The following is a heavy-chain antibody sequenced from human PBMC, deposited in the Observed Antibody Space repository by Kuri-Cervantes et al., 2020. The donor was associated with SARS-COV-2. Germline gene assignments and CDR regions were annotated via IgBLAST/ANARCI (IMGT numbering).Heavy chain of an antibody. D-gene: IGHD1-14*01. CDR1: GLTFSSRS. J-gene: IGHJ4*02. V-gene: IGHV3-48*02. CDR2: IDASGKSR. Sequence: GESLKISCAVSGLTFSSRSMNWVRQAPGMGLEWVSHIDASGKSRHYIDSVQGRFTISRDNARNSLYLQMNSLTEEDTAVYYCSTTWDHWGQGTLVTVSS. CDR3: STTWDH.